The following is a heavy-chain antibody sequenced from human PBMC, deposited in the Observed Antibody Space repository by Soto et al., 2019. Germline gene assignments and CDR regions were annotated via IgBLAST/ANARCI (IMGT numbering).Heavy chain of an antibody. V-gene: IGHV4-30-4*01. CDR3: ARAFDILTRYYFDY. CDR2: IYYSGST. CDR1: GGSISSGDYY. J-gene: IGHJ4*02. Sequence: QVQLQESGPGLVKPSQTLSLTCTVSGGSISSGDYYWSWIRQPPGKGLEWIGYIYYSGSTYYNPSLKCRVTISVETSTNQFSLKLSSVTAADTAVYYCARAFDILTRYYFDYWGQGTLVTVSS. D-gene: IGHD3-9*01.